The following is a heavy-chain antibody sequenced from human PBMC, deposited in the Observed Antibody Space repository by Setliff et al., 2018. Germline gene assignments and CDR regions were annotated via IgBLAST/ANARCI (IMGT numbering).Heavy chain of an antibody. CDR2: IHSSGSA. Sequence: SETLSLTCTVSGASISSGSYYWSWIRQPAGKGLEWIGHIHSSGSANYNPSLTSRVTMSVDTSKNQFSLHPSSVTAADTAVYYCARVTGFLYMDVWGKGTTVTVSS. V-gene: IGHV4-61*09. J-gene: IGHJ6*03. CDR1: GASISSGSYY. CDR3: ARVTGFLYMDV. D-gene: IGHD3-3*01.